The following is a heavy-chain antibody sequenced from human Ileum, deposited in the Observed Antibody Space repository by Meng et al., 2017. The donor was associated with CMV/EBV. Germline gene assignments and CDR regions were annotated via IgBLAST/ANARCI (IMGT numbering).Heavy chain of an antibody. D-gene: IGHD2-2*01. V-gene: IGHV1-46*01. CDR2: INHSGDAT. CDR3: ARGGCTIASCDLTEYFQH. CDR1: TFTKNY. Sequence: TFTKNYIHWVRQAPGQGVEWMGIINHSGDATSYAQKFQGGITFTSDTSATTVYMEVSSLRSEDTAVYYCARGGCTIASCDLTEYFQHWGQGTLVTVSS. J-gene: IGHJ1*01.